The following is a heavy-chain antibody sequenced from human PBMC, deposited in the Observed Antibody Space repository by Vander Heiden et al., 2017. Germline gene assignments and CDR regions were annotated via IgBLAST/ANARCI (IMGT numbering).Heavy chain of an antibody. CDR3: AKVHHVGVGSYYFDS. V-gene: IGHV3-9*01. CDR2: ISWNSGSV. D-gene: IGHD3-10*01. Sequence: EVQLVESGGGLVPSGGSLRLSCAASGFTFDDYAMHWVRQRPGKGLEWVSGISWNSGSVAYADSVKGRFTVSRDSAKKSLYLQMNSLRPEDTALYYCAKVHHVGVGSYYFDSWGQGTLVTVS. J-gene: IGHJ4*02. CDR1: GFTFDDYA.